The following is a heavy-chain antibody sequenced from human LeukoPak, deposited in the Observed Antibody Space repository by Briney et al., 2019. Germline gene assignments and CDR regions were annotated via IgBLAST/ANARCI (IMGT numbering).Heavy chain of an antibody. D-gene: IGHD1-20*01. V-gene: IGHV1-2*04. Sequence: ASVKVSCKASGYTFTGYYMHWVRQAPGQGLEWMGWINPNSGGTNYAQKFQGWVTMTRDTSISTAYMELSRLRSDDTAVYYCARGGITGTTRGPTRLNDAFDIWGQGTMVTVST. CDR2: INPNSGGT. CDR3: ARGGITGTTRGPTRLNDAFDI. J-gene: IGHJ3*02. CDR1: GYTFTGYY.